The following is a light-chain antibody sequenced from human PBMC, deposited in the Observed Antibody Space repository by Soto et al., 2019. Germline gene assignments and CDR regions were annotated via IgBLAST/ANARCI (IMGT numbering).Light chain of an antibody. CDR3: QQINSYPLT. CDR2: DAS. J-gene: IGKJ4*01. V-gene: IGKV1-13*02. Sequence: AIHLTQSPSSLSASVGDRVTITCRASQGISSALAWYQQKPGKAPKLLIYDASSLESGVPLRFSGSGSGTEFTLTISSLQPEDFATFYCQQINSYPLTFGGGTQVEIK. CDR1: QGISSA.